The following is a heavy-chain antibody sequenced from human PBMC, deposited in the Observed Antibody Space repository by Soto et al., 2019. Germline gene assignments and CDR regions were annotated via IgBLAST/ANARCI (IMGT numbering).Heavy chain of an antibody. V-gene: IGHV3-21*01. CDR1: GFTFSSYS. D-gene: IGHD4-17*01. J-gene: IGHJ6*03. CDR2: IRISGSYI. CDR3: ARERYGDHPLYYYYYMDV. Sequence: GGSLRLSWAASGFTFSSYSMNWVRQPPGKGLEWVSSIRISGSYIYYDDSVKGRFTISRDNAKNSLYLQMNSLRAEDTAVYYCARERYGDHPLYYYYYMDVWGKGTTVTVSS.